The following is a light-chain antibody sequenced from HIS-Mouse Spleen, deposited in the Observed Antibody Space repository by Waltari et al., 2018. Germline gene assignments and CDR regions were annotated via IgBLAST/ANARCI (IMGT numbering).Light chain of an antibody. Sequence: QSALTQPASLSGSPGPSITISCTGPSRDVCGYHYFSLYQQHPGKAPKLMIYDVSNRPSGVSNRFSGSKSGNTASLTISGLQAEDEADYYCSSYTSSSFNVVFGGGTKLTVL. CDR1: SRDVCGYHY. CDR3: SSYTSSSFNVV. V-gene: IGLV2-14*03. J-gene: IGLJ2*01. CDR2: DVS.